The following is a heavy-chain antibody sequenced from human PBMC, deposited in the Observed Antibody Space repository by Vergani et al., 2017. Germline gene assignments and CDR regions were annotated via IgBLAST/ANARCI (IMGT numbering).Heavy chain of an antibody. CDR3: ARGTHDYGDYGP. V-gene: IGHV4-38-2*02. D-gene: IGHD4-17*01. CDR2: IYHSGST. Sequence: QVQLQESGPGLVKPSETLSLTCTVSGYSISSGYYWGWIRQPPGKGLEWIGEIYHSGSTNYNPSLKSRVTISVDKSKNQFSLKLSSVTAADTAVYYCARGTHDYGDYGPWGQGTLVTVSS. CDR1: GYSISSGYY. J-gene: IGHJ5*02.